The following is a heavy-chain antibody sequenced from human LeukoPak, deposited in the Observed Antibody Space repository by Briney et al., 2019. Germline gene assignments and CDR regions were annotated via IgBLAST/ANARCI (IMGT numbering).Heavy chain of an antibody. CDR1: GYTFTSYG. J-gene: IGHJ6*03. CDR2: TSAYNGNT. Sequence: ASVKVSCKASGYTFTSYGISWVRQAPGQGLEWMGWTSAYNGNTNYAQKLQGRVTMTTDTSTSTAYMELRSLRSDDTAVYYCATNYCSSTSCYNYYYYMDVWGKGTTVTVSS. D-gene: IGHD2-2*02. CDR3: ATNYCSSTSCYNYYYYMDV. V-gene: IGHV1-18*01.